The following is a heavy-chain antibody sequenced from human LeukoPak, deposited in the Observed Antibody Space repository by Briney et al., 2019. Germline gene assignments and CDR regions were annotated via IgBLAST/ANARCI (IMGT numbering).Heavy chain of an antibody. J-gene: IGHJ4*02. CDR3: ARVLRASSWYLGLDY. Sequence: PSETLSLTCAVSGGSITSTTYYWGWIRQPPGKGLEWIGRIHSNGNTYYNPSLESRVTISVDTSKNQFSLKLSSVTAADSAVYYCARVLRASSWYLGLDYWGQGTLVTVSS. CDR1: GGSITSTTYY. CDR2: IHSNGNT. V-gene: IGHV4-39*01. D-gene: IGHD6-13*01.